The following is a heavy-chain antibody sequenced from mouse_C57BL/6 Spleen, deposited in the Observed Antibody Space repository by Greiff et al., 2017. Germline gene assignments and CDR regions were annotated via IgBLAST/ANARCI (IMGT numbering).Heavy chain of an antibody. J-gene: IGHJ2*01. CDR1: GYTFISYW. D-gene: IGHD1-1*01. CDR2: INPSNGGT. V-gene: IGHV1-53*01. CDR3: ARYYYASSGY. Sequence: QVQLQQPGTELVKPGASVKLSCKASGYTFISYWMHWVKQRPGQGLEWIGNINPSNGGTNYNDKFKRKATLTVDKSSITAYMQLSGLTSADSAVYYCARYYYASSGYWCQGTTLTVSS.